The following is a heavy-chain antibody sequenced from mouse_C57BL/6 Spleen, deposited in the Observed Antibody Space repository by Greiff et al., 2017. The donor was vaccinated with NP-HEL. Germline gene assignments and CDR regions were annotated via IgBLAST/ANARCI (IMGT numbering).Heavy chain of an antibody. Sequence: QVQLKESGPGLVQPSQSLSITCTVSGFSFTSYGVHWVRQSPGKGLEWLGVIWSGGSTDYNAAFISRLSISKDNSKSQVFFKMNSLQADDTAIYYCAGPYGSSYGYFDVWGTGTTVTVSS. J-gene: IGHJ1*03. D-gene: IGHD1-1*01. CDR1: GFSFTSYG. CDR2: IWSGGST. CDR3: AGPYGSSYGYFDV. V-gene: IGHV2-2*01.